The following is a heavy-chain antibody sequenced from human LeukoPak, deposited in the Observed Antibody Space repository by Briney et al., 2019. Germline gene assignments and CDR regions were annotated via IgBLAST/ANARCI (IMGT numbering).Heavy chain of an antibody. CDR3: ARSSYSSSIKSYYYYMDV. D-gene: IGHD6-6*01. Sequence: DSIQGRFTISRDNAENSLYLQMNSLRAEDTAVYYCARSSYSSSIKSYYYYMDVWGKGTTVTVSS. J-gene: IGHJ6*03. V-gene: IGHV3-21*04.